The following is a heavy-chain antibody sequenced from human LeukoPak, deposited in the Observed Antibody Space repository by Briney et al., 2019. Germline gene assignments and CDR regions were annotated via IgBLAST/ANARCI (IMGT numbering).Heavy chain of an antibody. Sequence: GGSLRLSCAASGFTFSDYYMSWIRQAPGKGLEWVSYISSSGSTIYYADSVKGRFTISRDNAKNSLYLQMNSLRAEDTAVYYCARDRPGGVWFGELLSILSFSFDFWGQGTLVTVSS. CDR3: ARDRPGGVWFGELLSILSFSFDF. J-gene: IGHJ4*02. V-gene: IGHV3-11*01. D-gene: IGHD3-10*01. CDR1: GFTFSDYY. CDR2: ISSSGSTI.